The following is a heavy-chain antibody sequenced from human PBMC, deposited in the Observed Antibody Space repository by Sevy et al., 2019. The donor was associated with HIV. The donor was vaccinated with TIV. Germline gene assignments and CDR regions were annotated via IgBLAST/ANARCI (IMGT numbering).Heavy chain of an antibody. D-gene: IGHD5-12*01. Sequence: GGSLRLSCAASGFTFTSYAMHWVRQAPGKGMERVAVIWYDGSNKYYADSVKVRFTISRDTSKNTLFLLMNNLRAEDTAVYYCARDDREGYDNGGYYFDYWGQGPLVTVSS. J-gene: IGHJ4*02. CDR2: IWYDGSNK. CDR1: GFTFTSYA. V-gene: IGHV3-33*01. CDR3: ARDDREGYDNGGYYFDY.